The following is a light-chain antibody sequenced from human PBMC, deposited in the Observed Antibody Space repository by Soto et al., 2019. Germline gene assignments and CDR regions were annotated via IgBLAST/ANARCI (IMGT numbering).Light chain of an antibody. CDR3: QQYMDWPSTA. J-gene: IGKJ5*01. Sequence: EIVMTQSPETLSVSAGERATLSCRATQSISSYLAWYQLKPGQAPRLLIYGVSTRATGIPARFSGSGSGTEFTLNISSLQSEDVAVSYCQQYMDWPSTAFGQGTRLEIK. CDR1: QSISSY. V-gene: IGKV3-15*01. CDR2: GVS.